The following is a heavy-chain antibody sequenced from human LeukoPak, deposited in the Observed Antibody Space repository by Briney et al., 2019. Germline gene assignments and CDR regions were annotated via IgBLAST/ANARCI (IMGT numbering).Heavy chain of an antibody. Sequence: SENLSLTCSVYGGSISSYSWSHYWSWIAQPPGKGLGWIGYISHSGGNNYNPDLKSRVTISVDPSKKQFSLKLTAVAAADPAVYYCARSNGYNSVVWDSWGQGALVTVSS. V-gene: IGHV4-59*12. J-gene: IGHJ4*02. CDR1: GGSISSYS. CDR2: ISHSGGN. D-gene: IGHD5-24*01. CDR3: ARSNGYNSVVWDS.